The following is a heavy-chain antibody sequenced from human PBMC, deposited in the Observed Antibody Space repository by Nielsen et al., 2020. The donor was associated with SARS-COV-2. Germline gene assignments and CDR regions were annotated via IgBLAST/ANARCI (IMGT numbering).Heavy chain of an antibody. D-gene: IGHD3-16*01. CDR1: GFTFSTYD. CDR2: INSDGSST. J-gene: IGHJ4*02. V-gene: IGHV3-74*01. CDR3: VRGLQVPNGLAHR. Sequence: GKSLKISCVASGFTFSTYDMSWVRQAPGKGLVWVSRINSDGSSTSYADSVKGRFTISRDNAKNTLYLQMNSLRAEDTAVYYCVRGLQVPNGLAHRWGQGTLVTVSS.